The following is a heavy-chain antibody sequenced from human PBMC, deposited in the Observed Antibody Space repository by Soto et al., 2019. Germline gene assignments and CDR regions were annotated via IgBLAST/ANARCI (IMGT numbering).Heavy chain of an antibody. CDR1: GASMSSSS. CDR3: ARSQGYFDY. Sequence: SETLSXTCTVSGASMSSSSWTWIRQPPGRGLEWIGYIYDSGGTNYNPSLKSRVTMSVDTSKNQFSLKLSSVTAADTAVYYCARSQGYFDYWGPGILVTVSS. J-gene: IGHJ4*02. CDR2: IYDSGGT. V-gene: IGHV4-59*08.